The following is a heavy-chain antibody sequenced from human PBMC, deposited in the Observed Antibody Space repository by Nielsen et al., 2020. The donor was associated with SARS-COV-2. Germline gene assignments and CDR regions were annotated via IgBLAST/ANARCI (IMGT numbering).Heavy chain of an antibody. D-gene: IGHD4-11*01. CDR3: ASLYSNYDAGWVYGMDV. Sequence: SVKVSCKASGYTFTSYAMNWVRQAPGQGLEWMGGIIPIFGTPKYAQKFQGRVTITADESTSTAYMELSSLRSEDTAVYYCASLYSNYDAGWVYGMDVWGQGTTVTVSS. V-gene: IGHV1-69*13. CDR2: IIPIFGTP. CDR1: GYTFTSYA. J-gene: IGHJ6*02.